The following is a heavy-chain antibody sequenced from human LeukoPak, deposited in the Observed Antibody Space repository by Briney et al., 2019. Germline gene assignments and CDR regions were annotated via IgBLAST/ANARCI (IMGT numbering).Heavy chain of an antibody. J-gene: IGHJ2*01. D-gene: IGHD3-22*01. Sequence: GGSLRLSCVASVFTFDEYAMHWVREAPGEGREWVSGISWNSGSMAYADSVKGRCTLSRDNVKNSLYLQMNRLSAEDTALYYCAKDTKEGNYYDRSGYPYRPAYSDLWGRGTLVTVSS. CDR1: VFTFDEYA. CDR3: AKDTKEGNYYDRSGYPYRPAYSDL. CDR2: ISWNSGSM. V-gene: IGHV3-9*01.